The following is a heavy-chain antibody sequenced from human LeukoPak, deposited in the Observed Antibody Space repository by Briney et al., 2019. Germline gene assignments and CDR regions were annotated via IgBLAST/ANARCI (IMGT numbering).Heavy chain of an antibody. V-gene: IGHV1-2*02. CDR3: AREFPPARIAARRGIDY. CDR2: INAKNAGT. Sequence: ASVKVSCKASGYTFTGHYMHWVRQAPGQGLEWMGWINAKNAGTNYAQKFQGRVTRTRDTSTGTVYMELSRLRSDDTAVYYCAREFPPARIAARRGIDYWGQGTLVTVSS. D-gene: IGHD6-6*01. J-gene: IGHJ4*02. CDR1: GYTFTGHY.